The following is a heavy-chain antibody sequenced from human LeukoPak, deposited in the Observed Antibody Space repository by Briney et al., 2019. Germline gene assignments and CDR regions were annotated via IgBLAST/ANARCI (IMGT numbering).Heavy chain of an antibody. J-gene: IGHJ4*02. CDR1: GGSISGSGYY. CDR2: IYESGSI. V-gene: IGHV4-39*07. CDR3: ARGGVGDY. Sequence: SETLSLTCTVSGGSISGSGYYWGWVRQPPGKGLEWIGSIYESGSIYYNPSLKSRVTISVDTSKNQFSLKLSSVTAADTAVYYCARGGVGDYWGQGTLVTVSS. D-gene: IGHD3-10*01.